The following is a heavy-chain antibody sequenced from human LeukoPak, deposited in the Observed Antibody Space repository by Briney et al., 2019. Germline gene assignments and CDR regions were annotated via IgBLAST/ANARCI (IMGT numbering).Heavy chain of an antibody. J-gene: IGHJ5*02. Sequence: SETLSLTCTVSGGSISSSSYYWGWIRQPPGKGLEWIGSIYYSGSTYYNPSLKSRVTISVDTSKNQFSLKLSSVTAADTAVYYCARDSRTGGWFDPWGQGTLVTVSS. CDR3: ARDSRTGGWFDP. D-gene: IGHD2-2*01. V-gene: IGHV4-39*07. CDR2: IYYSGST. CDR1: GGSISSSSYY.